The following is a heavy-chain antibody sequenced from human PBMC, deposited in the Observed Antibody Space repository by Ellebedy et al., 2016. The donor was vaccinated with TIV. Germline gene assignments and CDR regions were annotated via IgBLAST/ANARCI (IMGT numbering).Heavy chain of an antibody. CDR1: GFTFSSYS. V-gene: IGHV3-21*01. J-gene: IGHJ3*02. CDR3: ARDDIVVVVAATPGAFDI. Sequence: GESLKISXAASGFTFSSYSMNWVRQAPGKGLEWVSSISSSSSYIYYADSVKGRFTISRDNAKNSLYLQMNSLRAEDTAVYYCARDDIVVVVAATPGAFDIWGQGTMVTVSS. D-gene: IGHD2-15*01. CDR2: ISSSSSYI.